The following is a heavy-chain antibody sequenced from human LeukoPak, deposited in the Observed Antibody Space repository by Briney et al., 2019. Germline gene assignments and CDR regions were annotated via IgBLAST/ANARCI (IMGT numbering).Heavy chain of an antibody. D-gene: IGHD4-17*01. V-gene: IGHV3-23*01. J-gene: IGHJ4*02. CDR1: GFTFSSYG. Sequence: GGTLRLSCAASGFTFSSYGMSWVRQAPGKGLEWVSAISGSGGSTYYADSVKGRFTISRDNSKNTLYLQMNSLRAEDTAVYYCAKGTGDTTWVFDSWGQGTLVTVSS. CDR3: AKGTGDTTWVFDS. CDR2: ISGSGGST.